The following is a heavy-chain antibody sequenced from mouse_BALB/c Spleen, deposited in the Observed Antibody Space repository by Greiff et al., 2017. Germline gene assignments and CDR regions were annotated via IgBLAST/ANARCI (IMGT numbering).Heavy chain of an antibody. D-gene: IGHD2-3*01. CDR1: GYTFTSYW. J-gene: IGHJ2*01. Sequence: VQLQQPGAELVRPGASVKLSCKASGYTFTSYWINWVKQRPGQGLEWIGNIYPSDSYTNYNQKFKDKATLTVDKSSSTAYMQLSSPTSEDSAVYYCTRGDDGYYVFDYWGQGTTLTVSS. CDR3: TRGDDGYYVFDY. CDR2: IYPSDSYT. V-gene: IGHV1-69*02.